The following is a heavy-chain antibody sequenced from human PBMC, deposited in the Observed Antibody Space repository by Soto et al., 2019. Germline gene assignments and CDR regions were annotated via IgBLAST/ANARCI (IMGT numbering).Heavy chain of an antibody. CDR1: GGTFSSYA. J-gene: IGHJ6*02. V-gene: IGHV1-69*12. Sequence: QVQLVQSGAEVKKPGSSVKVSCKASGGTFSSYAISWVRQAPGQGLEWMGGIIPIFGTANYAQKFQGRVTIPADGSTSTAYMERGSQRSEDTAVYYCARDRGMSNWNDVGYYYGMDVWGQGTTVTVSS. D-gene: IGHD1-20*01. CDR2: IIPIFGTA. CDR3: ARDRGMSNWNDVGYYYGMDV.